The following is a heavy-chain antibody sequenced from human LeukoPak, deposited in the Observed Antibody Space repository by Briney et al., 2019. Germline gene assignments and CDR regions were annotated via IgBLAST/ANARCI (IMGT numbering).Heavy chain of an antibody. CDR2: IGSSGSTI. J-gene: IGHJ3*02. CDR3: ATAEDYGDYDDAFDI. CDR1: GFTFSDYY. D-gene: IGHD4-17*01. Sequence: GGSLRLSCAASGFTFSDYYMSWIRQAPGKGLEWVSYIGSSGSTIYYADSVKGRFTISRDNAKNSLYLQMNSLRAEDTAVYYCATAEDYGDYDDAFDIWGQGTMVTVSS. V-gene: IGHV3-11*01.